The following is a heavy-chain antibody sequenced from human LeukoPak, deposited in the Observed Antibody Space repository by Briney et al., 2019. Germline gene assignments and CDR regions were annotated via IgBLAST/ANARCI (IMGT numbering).Heavy chain of an antibody. CDR3: AREAPQSNWRGDYFDY. CDR1: GYTFTTYG. D-gene: IGHD1-1*01. Sequence: ASVKVSCKASGYTFTTYGISWVRQAPGQGLEWMGWINIHNGYTIYGQKIQGRVTMTADRSTNTAHMDLRSLRSDDTAVYYCAREAPQSNWRGDYFDYWGQGTQVTVSS. J-gene: IGHJ4*02. CDR2: INIHNGYT. V-gene: IGHV1-18*01.